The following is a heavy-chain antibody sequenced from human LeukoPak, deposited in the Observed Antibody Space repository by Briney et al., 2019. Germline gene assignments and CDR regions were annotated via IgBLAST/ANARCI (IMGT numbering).Heavy chain of an antibody. D-gene: IGHD5-18*01. CDR2: IRSKTYGGTT. CDR1: GFTFGDHA. V-gene: IGHV3-49*04. CDR3: TRGPIQLWLYHGLDV. J-gene: IGHJ6*02. Sequence: GGSLRLSCTVSGFTFGDHAMSWVRQAPGKGLEWVGFIRSKTYGGTTEYAASVKGRFIISRDDSTSIAYLQMNSLKTEDTAVYYCTRGPIQLWLYHGLDVWGQGTTVTVSS.